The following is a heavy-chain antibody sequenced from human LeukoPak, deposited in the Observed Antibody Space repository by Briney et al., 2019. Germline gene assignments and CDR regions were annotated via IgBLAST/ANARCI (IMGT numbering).Heavy chain of an antibody. V-gene: IGHV3-7*01. CDR1: GFTFSSYW. Sequence: PGGSLRLSCAASGFTFSSYWMSWVRQAPGKGLEWVANIKQDGSEKYYVDSVKGRFTISRDNAKNSLYLQMNSLRAEDTAVYYCARGGYSYGAMDIVATAFDYWGQGTLVTVSS. D-gene: IGHD5-12*01. CDR3: ARGGYSYGAMDIVATAFDY. J-gene: IGHJ4*02. CDR2: IKQDGSEK.